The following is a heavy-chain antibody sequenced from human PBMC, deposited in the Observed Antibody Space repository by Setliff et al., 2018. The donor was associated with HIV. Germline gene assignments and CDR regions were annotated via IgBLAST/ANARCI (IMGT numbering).Heavy chain of an antibody. Sequence: ASVKVSCKASGYTFTGYFIHWVRQAPGQGLEWMGRINPNTGDTNYAQKFQDRVTMTRDTSINTAYMELSRLRSDDTAVYYCAREHDVLTGYYISAFDIWGQGTMVTVSS. D-gene: IGHD3-9*01. CDR3: AREHDVLTGYYISAFDI. J-gene: IGHJ3*02. V-gene: IGHV1-2*06. CDR2: INPNTGDT. CDR1: GYTFTGYF.